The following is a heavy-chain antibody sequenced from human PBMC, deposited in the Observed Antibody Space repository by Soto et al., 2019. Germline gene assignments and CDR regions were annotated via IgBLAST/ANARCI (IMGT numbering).Heavy chain of an antibody. CDR3: ARTGGPYSSSTSCFPNFDY. CDR2: IYYSGST. D-gene: IGHD2-2*01. Sequence: QVRLQESGPGLVKPSQTLSLTCTVSGGSISSGGYYWSWIRQHPGKGLEWIGYIYYSGSTYYNPSLKSRVTISVDTSKNQFSLKLSSVTAADTAVYYCARTGGPYSSSTSCFPNFDYWGQGTLVTVSS. V-gene: IGHV4-31*03. CDR1: GGSISSGGYY. J-gene: IGHJ4*02.